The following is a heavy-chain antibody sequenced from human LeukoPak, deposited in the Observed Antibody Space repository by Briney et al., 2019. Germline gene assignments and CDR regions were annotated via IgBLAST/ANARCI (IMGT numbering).Heavy chain of an antibody. CDR1: GFTFSSDV. J-gene: IGHJ4*02. CDR3: AKGSKGTYDY. V-gene: IGHV3-23*01. CDR2: IIGSGGSR. Sequence: PGVSLRLSCVASGFTFSSDVMAWVRQAPGKGLEWVSSIIGSGGSRYYADSVKGRVTISRDNSKNTLYLQIYSLRAEDTAIYYCAKGSKGTYDYWGQGTLVTVSS.